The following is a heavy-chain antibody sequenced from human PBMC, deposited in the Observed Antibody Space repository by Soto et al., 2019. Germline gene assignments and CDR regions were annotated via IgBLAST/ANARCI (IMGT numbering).Heavy chain of an antibody. CDR3: AGSTLLFYSSSSLGEFDP. CDR2: IYYSGST. J-gene: IGHJ5*02. CDR1: GGSISSYY. V-gene: IGHV4-59*08. D-gene: IGHD6-6*01. Sequence: PSETLSITCTVSGGSISSYYWSWIRQPPGKGLEWIGYIYYSGSTNYNPSLKSRVTISVDTSKNQFSLKLSSVTAADTAVYYCAGSTLLFYSSSSLGEFDPWGQGTLVTVSS.